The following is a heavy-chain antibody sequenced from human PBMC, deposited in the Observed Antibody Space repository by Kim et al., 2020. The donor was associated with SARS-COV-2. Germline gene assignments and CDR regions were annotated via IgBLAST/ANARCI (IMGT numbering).Heavy chain of an antibody. Sequence: GGSLRLSCAASGFTFSKYCMSWVRQGPGKGLEWVSDISGSGDATFYADSARGRFTISRDNSKNTLYLQMNNLRAEDTALYYCAIVYKNWGQDNLATVST. V-gene: IGHV3-23*01. D-gene: IGHD1-20*01. J-gene: IGHJ1*01. CDR1: GFTFSKYC. CDR3: AIVYKN. CDR2: ISGSGDAT.